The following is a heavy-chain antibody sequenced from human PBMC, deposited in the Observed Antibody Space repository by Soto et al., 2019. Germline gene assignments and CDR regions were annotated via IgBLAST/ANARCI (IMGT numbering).Heavy chain of an antibody. J-gene: IGHJ5*02. CDR3: ARDSTIGLLLFGETWFDP. Sequence: GASVKVSCKASGYTFTSYAMNWVRQAPGQGLEWMGWINTNTGNPTYAQGLTGRFVFSLDTSVSTAYLQICSLKAEDTAVYYCARDSTIGLLLFGETWFDPWGQGTLVTVYS. CDR1: GYTFTSYA. V-gene: IGHV7-4-1*01. CDR2: INTNTGNP. D-gene: IGHD3-10*01.